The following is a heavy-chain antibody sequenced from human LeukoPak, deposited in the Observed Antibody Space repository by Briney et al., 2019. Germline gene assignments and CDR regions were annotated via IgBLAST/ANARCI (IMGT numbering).Heavy chain of an antibody. D-gene: IGHD3-10*01. V-gene: IGHV3-33*01. J-gene: IGHJ6*04. CDR2: IWYDGSNK. CDR3: ARDLYYYGSSYYYGMDV. Sequence: PGGSLRLSCAASGFTFSSYGMHWVRQAPGKGLEWVAMIWYDGSNKFYADSVKGRFTISRDNSKNTLYLQMNSLRAEDTAVYYCARDLYYYGSSYYYGMDVWGKGTTVTVSS. CDR1: GFTFSSYG.